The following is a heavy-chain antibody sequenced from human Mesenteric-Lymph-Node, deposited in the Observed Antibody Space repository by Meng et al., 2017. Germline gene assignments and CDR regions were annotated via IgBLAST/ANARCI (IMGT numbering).Heavy chain of an antibody. CDR2: ISSSGSTI. Sequence: GGSLRLSCAASGFILSSYEMNWVRQAPGKGLEWVSYISSSGSTIYYADSVKGRFTISRDNAKNSLYLQMNSLRAEDTAVYYCARYSSNWYFSTTAFDIWGQGTMVTVSS. CDR3: ARYSSNWYFSTTAFDI. D-gene: IGHD6-13*01. V-gene: IGHV3-48*03. CDR1: GFILSSYE. J-gene: IGHJ3*02.